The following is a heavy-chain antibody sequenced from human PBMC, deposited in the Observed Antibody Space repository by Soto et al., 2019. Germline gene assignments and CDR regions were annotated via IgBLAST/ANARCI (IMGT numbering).Heavy chain of an antibody. J-gene: IGHJ5*02. CDR2: IYPGDSDT. CDR1: GYSFTSYW. V-gene: IGHV5-51*01. CDR3: ARATPIGAGTFVNWFDP. Sequence: GESLKISCKGSGYSFTSYWIGWVRQMPGKGLEWMGIIYPGDSDTRYSPSFQGQVTISADKSISTAYLQWSSLKASDTAMYYCARATPIGAGTFVNWFDPWGQATLVTVSS. D-gene: IGHD3-3*01.